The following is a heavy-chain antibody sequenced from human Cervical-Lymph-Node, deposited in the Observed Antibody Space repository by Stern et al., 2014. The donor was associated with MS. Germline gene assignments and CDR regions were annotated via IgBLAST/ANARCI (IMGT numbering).Heavy chain of an antibody. V-gene: IGHV3-74*01. CDR2: INTDGSST. J-gene: IGHJ3*02. Sequence: DVQLVESGGGLVQPGGSLRLSCAASGFTFSSYWMHWVRLAPGKGLVWVSRINTDGSSTSYADSVKGRFTISRDNAKNTLYLQVNSLRAEDTAVYYCASAVATINGAFDIWGQGTMVTVSS. CDR1: GFTFSSYW. D-gene: IGHD5-24*01. CDR3: ASAVATINGAFDI.